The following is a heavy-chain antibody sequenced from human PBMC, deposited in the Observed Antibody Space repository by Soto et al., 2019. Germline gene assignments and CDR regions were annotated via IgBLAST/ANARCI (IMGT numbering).Heavy chain of an antibody. J-gene: IGHJ4*02. CDR2: IYWDDDK. D-gene: IGHD6-19*01. CDR3: AHSVVAGLGYYFDY. Sequence: SGPTLVNPTQTLTLTCTFSGFSLSSTRVAVGWNRQPPGKALEWLALIYWDDDKRYSPFLKSRLTITKDTSKNQVVLTMTNMEPVDTATYFCAHSVVAGLGYYFDYWGQGTLVTVSS. CDR1: GFSLSSTRVA. V-gene: IGHV2-5*02.